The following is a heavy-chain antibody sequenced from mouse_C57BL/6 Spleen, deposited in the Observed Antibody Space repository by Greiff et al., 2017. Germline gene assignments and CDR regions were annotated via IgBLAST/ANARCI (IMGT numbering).Heavy chain of an antibody. CDR3: ARSGDSSGPWFAY. J-gene: IGHJ3*01. Sequence: QVQLKQPGAELVMPGASVKLSCKASGYTFTSYWMHWVKQRPGQGLEWIGEIDPSDSYTNYNQKFKGKSTLTVDKSSSTAYMQLSSLTSEDSAVYYCARSGDSSGPWFAYWGQGTLVTVSA. D-gene: IGHD3-2*02. V-gene: IGHV1-69*01. CDR1: GYTFTSYW. CDR2: IDPSDSYT.